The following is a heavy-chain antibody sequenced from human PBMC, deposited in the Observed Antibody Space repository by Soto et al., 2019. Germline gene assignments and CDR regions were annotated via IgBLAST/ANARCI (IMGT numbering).Heavy chain of an antibody. Sequence: EVQLVESGGGLVQPGGSRRPSCAASGFPFSSYWMHWVRQAPGKGLGWVSRINSDGSSTSYADSVKGRFTISRDNAKNTLYLQMNSLRAEDTAVYYCARDPERARGYSYGYWGGYFDYWGQGTLVTVSS. V-gene: IGHV3-74*01. CDR1: GFPFSSYW. J-gene: IGHJ4*02. D-gene: IGHD5-18*01. CDR3: ARDPERARGYSYGYWGGYFDY. CDR2: INSDGSST.